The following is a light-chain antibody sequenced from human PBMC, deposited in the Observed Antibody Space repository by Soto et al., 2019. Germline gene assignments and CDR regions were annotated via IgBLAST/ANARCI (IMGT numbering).Light chain of an antibody. V-gene: IGKV3D-15*01. Sequence: EIVMTQSPATLSVSPGEGATLSCRASQSVSSNYLAWYQQKPGQAPRLLIYGASTRATGIAARFSGGGSGTEFTLTISSLQSEDFVVYYCQQYNSWPPITFGQGTRLEI. J-gene: IGKJ5*01. CDR1: QSVSSN. CDR3: QQYNSWPPIT. CDR2: GAS.